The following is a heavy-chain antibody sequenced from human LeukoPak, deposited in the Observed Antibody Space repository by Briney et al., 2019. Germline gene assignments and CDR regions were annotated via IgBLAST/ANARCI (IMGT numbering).Heavy chain of an antibody. V-gene: IGHV3-23*01. CDR3: ARKVYHRFDY. Sequence: PGGSLRLSCAASGFTFSSYAMTWVRQAPGKGLEWVSAISTSGDNTYYVDSVRGRFTISRDNSKNTLYLQMNSLRADDTAVYYCARKVYHRFDYWGQGTLVTVSS. CDR2: ISTSGDNT. CDR1: GFTFSSYA. J-gene: IGHJ4*02. D-gene: IGHD2-2*01.